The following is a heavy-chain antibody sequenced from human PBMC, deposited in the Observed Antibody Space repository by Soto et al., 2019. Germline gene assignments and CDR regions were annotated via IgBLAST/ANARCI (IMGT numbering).Heavy chain of an antibody. J-gene: IGHJ6*03. D-gene: IGHD3-3*01. CDR2: IKQDGSEK. V-gene: IGHV3-7*01. CDR3: ARDRLVGFWSGPKPDVKGRYYYYMDV. Sequence: EVQLVESGGGLVQPGGSLRLSCAASGFTFSSYWMSWVRQAPGKGLEWVANIKQDGSEKYYVDSVKGRFTISRDNAKNSLYLQMNSLRAEDTAVYYCARDRLVGFWSGPKPDVKGRYYYYMDVWGKGTTVTVSS. CDR1: GFTFSSYW.